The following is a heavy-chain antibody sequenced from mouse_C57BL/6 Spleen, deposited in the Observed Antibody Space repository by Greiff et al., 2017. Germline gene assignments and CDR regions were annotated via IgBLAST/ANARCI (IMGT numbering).Heavy chain of an antibody. CDR1: CYSITSGYY. Sequence: EVQLQDSGPGLVQPSQSLSLTCSFTCYSITSGYYWNWIRQFPGNKLEWMGYTSYDGSNNYNPSLTNRNSLTRDTTKNQCFLKLNSVTTEATATYCCARGPYDAGDYWGQGTTLTVSS. V-gene: IGHV3-6*01. CDR3: ARGPYDAGDY. J-gene: IGHJ2*01. D-gene: IGHD2-3*01. CDR2: TSYDGSN.